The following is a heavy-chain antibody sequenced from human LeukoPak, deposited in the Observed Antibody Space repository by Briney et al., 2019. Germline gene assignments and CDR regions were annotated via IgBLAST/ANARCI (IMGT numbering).Heavy chain of an antibody. CDR3: ARGITIFGVVTSYYFDY. J-gene: IGHJ4*02. Sequence: GASVKVSCKASGYTFTSYGISWVRQAPGQGLEWMGWISACNGNTNYAQKLQGRVTMTTDTSTSTAYMELRSLRSDDTAVYYCARGITIFGVVTSYYFDYWGQGTLVTVSS. V-gene: IGHV1-18*01. CDR1: GYTFTSYG. CDR2: ISACNGNT. D-gene: IGHD3-3*01.